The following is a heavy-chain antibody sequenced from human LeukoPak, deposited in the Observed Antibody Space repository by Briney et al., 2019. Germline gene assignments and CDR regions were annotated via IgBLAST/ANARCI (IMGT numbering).Heavy chain of an antibody. CDR3: ARGFGDYGWHLDY. D-gene: IGHD4-17*01. Sequence: GGPLRLSWAASGFTFSNYGIHWFRQAPGKGLEGGAVTSYDGSHKYYAESVKGRFTISRDNSKNTLYLQMDSLRPEDTAVYYCARGFGDYGWHLDYWGQGTLVTVSS. J-gene: IGHJ4*02. CDR2: TSYDGSHK. V-gene: IGHV3-30*03. CDR1: GFTFSNYG.